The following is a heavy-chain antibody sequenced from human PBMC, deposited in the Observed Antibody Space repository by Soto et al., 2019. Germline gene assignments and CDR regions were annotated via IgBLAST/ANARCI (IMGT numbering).Heavy chain of an antibody. J-gene: IGHJ4*02. V-gene: IGHV3-30*18. D-gene: IGHD3-16*01. CDR2: ISYDGSKK. CDR1: GFTFSSHG. CDR3: AKDRVESGLGEVDY. Sequence: PGGSLRLSCAASGFTFSSHGMHWVRQAPGKGLEWMAVISYDGSKKYYVDSVKGRFTISRDNSKNTLYLQMNSLRAEDMAVYHCAKDRVESGLGEVDYWGQGTLVTVSS.